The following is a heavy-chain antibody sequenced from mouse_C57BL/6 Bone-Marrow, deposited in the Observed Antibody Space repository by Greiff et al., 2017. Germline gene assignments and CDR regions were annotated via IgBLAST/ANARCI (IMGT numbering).Heavy chain of an antibody. CDR3: TRSDPRRRSFDY. CDR2: INPTSGRT. V-gene: IGHV1-55*01. Sequence: QVQLQQPGAELVKPGASVKMSCKASGYTFTSYWITWVKQRPGQGLEWIGDINPTSGRTNYNEQFKSKAILTVDTSSTTAYMQRSSLASEDSAVFYCTRSDPRRRSFDYWGQGTTLTVSS. J-gene: IGHJ2*01. CDR1: GYTFTSYW.